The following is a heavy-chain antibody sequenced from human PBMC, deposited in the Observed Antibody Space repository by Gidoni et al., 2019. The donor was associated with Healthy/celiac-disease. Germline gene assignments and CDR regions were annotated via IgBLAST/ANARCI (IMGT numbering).Heavy chain of an antibody. CDR3: ARDHCSSTSCEYNWFDP. V-gene: IGHV1-18*01. J-gene: IGHJ5*02. CDR2: ISAYNSNT. CDR1: GYTFTSYG. Sequence: QVQLVQSGPAVKKPGASVKVSCKASGYTFTSYGISWVRQAPGQGLEWMGWISAYNSNTNDAQKLQCRVTMTTDTSTSTAYMELRSLRSDDTAVYYCARDHCSSTSCEYNWFDPWGQGTLVTVSS. D-gene: IGHD2-2*01.